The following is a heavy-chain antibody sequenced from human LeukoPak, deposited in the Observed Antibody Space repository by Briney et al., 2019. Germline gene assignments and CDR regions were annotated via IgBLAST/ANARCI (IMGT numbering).Heavy chain of an antibody. D-gene: IGHD6-13*01. V-gene: IGHV3-23*01. Sequence: GGSLRLSCAASGLTFRNYAMSWVRQAPGKGLEWVSVICANDGNTYYADAVKGRFTISRDNSKDTLYLQMNSLRAEDTAVYYCAREGASSSFGYWGQGTLVTVSS. CDR1: GLTFRNYA. CDR3: AREGASSSFGY. CDR2: ICANDGNT. J-gene: IGHJ4*02.